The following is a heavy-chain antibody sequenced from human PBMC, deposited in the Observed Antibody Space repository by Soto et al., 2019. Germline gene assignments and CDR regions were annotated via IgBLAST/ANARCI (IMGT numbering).Heavy chain of an antibody. CDR1: GFTFSSYA. D-gene: IGHD6-19*01. CDR3: AKGAGLEQWPPARWFDP. V-gene: IGHV3-23*01. CDR2: ISGSGGST. J-gene: IGHJ5*02. Sequence: GGSLRLSCAASGFTFSSYAMSWVRQAPGKGLEWVSAISGSGGSTYYADSVKGRFTISRDNSKNTLYLQMNSLRAEDTAVYYCAKGAGLEQWPPARWFDPWGQGTLVTVSS.